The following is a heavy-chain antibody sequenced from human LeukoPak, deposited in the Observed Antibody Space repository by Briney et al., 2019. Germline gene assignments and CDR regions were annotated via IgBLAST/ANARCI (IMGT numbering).Heavy chain of an antibody. Sequence: SETLSLTCTVSGGSISSYYWSWIRQPPGKGLEWIGSIYYSGNTYYNASLKSQVSISIDTSKNQFSLRLTSVTAADTAVYYCARQTGSGLFILPGGQGTLVTVSS. V-gene: IGHV4-59*04. J-gene: IGHJ4*02. CDR3: ARQTGSGLFILP. D-gene: IGHD3/OR15-3a*01. CDR1: GGSISSYY. CDR2: IYYSGNT.